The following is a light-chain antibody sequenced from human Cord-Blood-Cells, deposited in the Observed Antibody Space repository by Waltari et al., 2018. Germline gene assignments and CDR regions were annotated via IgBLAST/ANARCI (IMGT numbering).Light chain of an antibody. CDR1: SSDVSSYNR. Sequence: QTALTQPPPVSGSHGQSVAICCTGTSSDVSSYNRVSWYQQPPGTAPKRMIYEVSNRPSGVPDRFSGSKSGNTASLTISGLQAEDEADYYCSSYTSSSTFVFGTGTKVTVL. CDR3: SSYTSSSTFV. CDR2: EVS. J-gene: IGLJ1*01. V-gene: IGLV2-18*02.